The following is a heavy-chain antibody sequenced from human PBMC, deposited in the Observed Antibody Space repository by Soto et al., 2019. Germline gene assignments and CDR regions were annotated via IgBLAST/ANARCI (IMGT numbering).Heavy chain of an antibody. J-gene: IGHJ4*02. CDR2: ISSSSSYI. Sequence: EVQLVESGGGLVKPGGSLRLSCAASGFTFSSYSMNWVRQAPGKGLEWVSSISSSSSYIYYAVSVKGRFTISRDNAKNSLYLQMNSLRAEDTAVYYCARDSAVVTAMNLDYWGQGTLVTVSS. CDR3: ARDSAVVTAMNLDY. V-gene: IGHV3-21*01. D-gene: IGHD2-21*02. CDR1: GFTFSSYS.